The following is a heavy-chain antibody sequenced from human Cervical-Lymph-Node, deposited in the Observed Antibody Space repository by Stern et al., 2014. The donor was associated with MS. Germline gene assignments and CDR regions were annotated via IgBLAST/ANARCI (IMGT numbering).Heavy chain of an antibody. CDR1: GYTFTSYG. CDR3: ARAGVPYSSGWYGVSP. Sequence: QMQLVQSGAEVKKPGASVKVSCKASGYTFTSYGISWVRQAPGQGLEWMGWISDYNGNTNYAQKLQGRLTITTATSTSTAYMELRSLRSDATAVYYGARAGVPYSSGWYGVSPWGQGTLVTVSS. D-gene: IGHD6-19*01. J-gene: IGHJ5*02. CDR2: ISDYNGNT. V-gene: IGHV1-18*01.